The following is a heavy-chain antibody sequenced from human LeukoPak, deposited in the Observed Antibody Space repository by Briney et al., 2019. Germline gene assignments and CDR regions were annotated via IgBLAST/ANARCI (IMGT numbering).Heavy chain of an antibody. CDR2: ISSSSSHI. V-gene: IGHV3-21*01. CDR3: ARSGFGFDAFDI. D-gene: IGHD3-10*01. Sequence: GGSLRLSCAASGFTFSSYSMNWVRQAPGKGLEWVSSISSSSSHIYYADSVKGRFTISRDNAKNSLYLQMNSLRAEDTAVYYCARSGFGFDAFDIWGQGTMVTVSS. J-gene: IGHJ3*02. CDR1: GFTFSSYS.